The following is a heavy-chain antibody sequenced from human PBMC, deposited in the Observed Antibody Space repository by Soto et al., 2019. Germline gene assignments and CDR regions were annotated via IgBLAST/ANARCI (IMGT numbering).Heavy chain of an antibody. J-gene: IGHJ6*02. D-gene: IGHD2-8*02. CDR3: AKEQRGLVDHYYGMDV. V-gene: IGHV3-30*18. CDR1: GFTFSDFG. Sequence: QEQLLESGGGVVQPGKSLTLSCAASGFTFSDFGVHWVRQAPGKGLEWVAVISYDATNKNYADSVKGRFSISRDYSNNEVILLNFNLSPVNAAVYAGAKEQRGLVDHYYGMDVWGQGTTVTVSS. CDR2: ISYDATNK.